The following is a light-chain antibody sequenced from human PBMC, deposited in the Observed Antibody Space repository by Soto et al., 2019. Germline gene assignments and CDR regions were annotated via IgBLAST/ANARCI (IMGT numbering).Light chain of an antibody. CDR1: QSVRTC. CDR2: DAS. V-gene: IGKV3-11*01. CDR3: QQRGDWPIT. J-gene: IGKJ5*01. Sequence: EIVLTQSPATVSFSPGERATLSCRASQSVRTCLAWYQQKPGQAPGLLIYDASNRASGIPARFSGSGSGTDFTLAIASLEPGDSAVYYCQQRGDWPITFGQGTRLEIK.